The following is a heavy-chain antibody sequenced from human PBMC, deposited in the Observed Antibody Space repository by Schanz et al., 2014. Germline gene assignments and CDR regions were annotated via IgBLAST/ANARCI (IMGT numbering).Heavy chain of an antibody. CDR2: IGVDGTTT. CDR3: AKYRGYYRVSGSYRELEY. D-gene: IGHD3-10*01. Sequence: VQLVDSGGGLVKPGGSLRLSCTASGFPFSDYFMAWIRQAPGKGLEWVSVIGVDGTTTYYADSVKGRFTISRDNSKNTLYLQMNSLRPEDTAVYYCAKYRGYYRVSGSYRELEYWGQGTLVTVSS. CDR1: GFPFSDYF. V-gene: IGHV3-23*04. J-gene: IGHJ4*02.